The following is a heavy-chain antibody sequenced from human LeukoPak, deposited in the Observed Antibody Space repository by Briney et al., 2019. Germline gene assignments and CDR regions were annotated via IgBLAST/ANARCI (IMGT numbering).Heavy chain of an antibody. V-gene: IGHV4-34*01. J-gene: IGHJ3*02. CDR2: INHSGST. CDR3: AREGVTTTASGAFDI. Sequence: SETLSLTCAVYGGSFSGYYWSWIRQPPGKGLEWIGEINHSGSTNYNPSLKSRVTISVDTSKNQFSLKLSSVTAADTAVYYCAREGVTTTASGAFDIWGQGTMVTVSS. D-gene: IGHD4-17*01. CDR1: GGSFSGYY.